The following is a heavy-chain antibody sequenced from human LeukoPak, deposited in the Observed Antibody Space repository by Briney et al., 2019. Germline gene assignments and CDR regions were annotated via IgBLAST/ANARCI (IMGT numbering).Heavy chain of an antibody. CDR3: PAGRYYYYYMDV. CDR2: IYTSGST. V-gene: IGHV4-4*07. D-gene: IGHD6-13*01. J-gene: IGHJ6*03. CDR1: GGSISIYY. Sequence: SETLSPTCTVSGGSISIYYWSWIRQPAAKALEWIGRIYTSGSTNYNPSLKSRVTMSVDTTKNHISLKPRSLTTAATPLYSSPAGRYYYYYMDVWGKGTTVTVSS.